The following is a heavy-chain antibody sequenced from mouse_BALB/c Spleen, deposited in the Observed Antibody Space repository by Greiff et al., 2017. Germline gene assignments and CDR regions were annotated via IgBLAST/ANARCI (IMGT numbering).Heavy chain of an antibody. CDR2: IWSGGST. D-gene: IGHD1-1*02. Sequence: VMLVESGPGLVQPSQSLSITCTVSGFSLTSYGVYWVRQSPGKGLEWLGVIWSGGSTDYNAAFISRLSISKDNSKSQVFFKMNSLQADDTAIYYCARKEGGDPWFAYWGQGTLVTVSA. CDR3: ARKEGGDPWFAY. J-gene: IGHJ3*01. CDR1: GFSLTSYG. V-gene: IGHV2-4-1*01.